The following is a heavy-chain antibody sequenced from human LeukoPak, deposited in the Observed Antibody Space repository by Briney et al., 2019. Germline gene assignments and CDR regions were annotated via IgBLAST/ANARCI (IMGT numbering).Heavy chain of an antibody. CDR1: GFTFSSYS. V-gene: IGHV3-48*04. J-gene: IGHJ4*02. Sequence: GGSLRLSCAASGFTFSSYSMNWVRQAPGKGLEWVSYISSSGSTIYYADSVKGRFTISRDNAKNSLYLQMNSLRAEDTAVYYCARTNSIVGATMDYFDYWGQGTLVTVSS. CDR2: ISSSGSTI. D-gene: IGHD1-26*01. CDR3: ARTNSIVGATMDYFDY.